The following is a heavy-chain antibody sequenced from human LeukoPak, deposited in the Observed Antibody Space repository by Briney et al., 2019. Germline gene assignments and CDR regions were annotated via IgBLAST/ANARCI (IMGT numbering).Heavy chain of an antibody. J-gene: IGHJ4*02. CDR3: AKRSAESSGYFEH. CDR2: ITGSGAFT. CDR1: GFTFIKYS. Sequence: PGGSLRLSCAASGFTFIKYSMTWVRQAPGKGLEWVSAITGSGAFTDYADSVKGRFTISRDNSKNTLYMQVNSLRAEDTAVYYCAKRSAESSGYFEHWGQGTLVSVSS. V-gene: IGHV3-23*01. D-gene: IGHD6-19*01.